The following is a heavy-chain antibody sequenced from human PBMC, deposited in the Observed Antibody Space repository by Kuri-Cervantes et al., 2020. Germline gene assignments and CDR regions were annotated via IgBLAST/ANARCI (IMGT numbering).Heavy chain of an antibody. J-gene: IGHJ4*02. CDR3: ARAGEAHTSGWNFDS. CDR2: IYSDGNI. V-gene: IGHV3-66*02. CDR1: GFTFSSYW. D-gene: IGHD6-19*01. Sequence: GGSLRLSCAASGFTFSSYWMSWVRQAPGKGLEWVSVIYSDGNIYYADSVKGRFTISRDNSKNTLYLQMNSLRAEDTAVYYCARAGEAHTSGWNFDSWGQGTLVTVSS.